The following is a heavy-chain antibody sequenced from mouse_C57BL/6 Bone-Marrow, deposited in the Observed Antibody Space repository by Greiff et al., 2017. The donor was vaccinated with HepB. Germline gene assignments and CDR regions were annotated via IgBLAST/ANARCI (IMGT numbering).Heavy chain of an antibody. D-gene: IGHD2-3*01. CDR1: GYTFTSYG. Sequence: VQLQQSGAELARPGASVKLSCKASGYTFTSYGISWVKQRTGQGLEWIGEIYPRSGNTYYNEKFKGKATLTADKSSSTAYMELRSLTSEDSAVYFCAREGYSFAYWGQGTLVTVSA. J-gene: IGHJ3*01. V-gene: IGHV1-81*01. CDR3: AREGYSFAY. CDR2: IYPRSGNT.